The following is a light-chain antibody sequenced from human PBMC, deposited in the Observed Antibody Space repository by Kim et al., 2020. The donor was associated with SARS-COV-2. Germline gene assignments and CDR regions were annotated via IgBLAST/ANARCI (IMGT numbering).Light chain of an antibody. Sequence: QSITISCTGTSSHIGDYNYVSWYQQHPGKVPKLLIYDVDNRPSGISDRFSASKSGNTASLTISGLQADDEADYYCSSYTSSRTLDIFGTGTKVTVL. CDR1: SSHIGDYNY. J-gene: IGLJ1*01. CDR2: DVD. CDR3: SSYTSSRTLDI. V-gene: IGLV2-14*03.